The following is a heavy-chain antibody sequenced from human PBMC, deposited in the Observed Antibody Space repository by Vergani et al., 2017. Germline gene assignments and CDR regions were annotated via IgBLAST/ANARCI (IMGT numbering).Heavy chain of an antibody. D-gene: IGHD3-3*01. V-gene: IGHV4-34*01. Sequence: QVQLQQWGAGLLKPSETLSLTCAVYGGFFSGYYWGWIRQPPGKGLEWIGEINHSGSTNYNPSLKSRVTISVDTSKNQFSLKLSSVTAADTAVYYCARLGISVGVVISDAFDIWGQGTMVTVSS. CDR2: INHSGST. CDR3: ARLGISVGVVISDAFDI. CDR1: GGFFSGYY. J-gene: IGHJ3*02.